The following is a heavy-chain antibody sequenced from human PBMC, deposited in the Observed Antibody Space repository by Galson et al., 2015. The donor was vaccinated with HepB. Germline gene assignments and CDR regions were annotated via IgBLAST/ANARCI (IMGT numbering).Heavy chain of an antibody. CDR1: GFRFGSHY. Sequence: SLRLSCAASGFRFGSHYMSWVRQAPGRRPEWVANINPGGFETYYADSMKSRFTISRDNAKNSLYLQMNSLRLDDTAVYYCAQGGASSIPLDCWGQGTLVTVSS. V-gene: IGHV3-7*03. CDR2: INPGGFET. CDR3: AQGGASSIPLDC. J-gene: IGHJ4*02. D-gene: IGHD6-13*01.